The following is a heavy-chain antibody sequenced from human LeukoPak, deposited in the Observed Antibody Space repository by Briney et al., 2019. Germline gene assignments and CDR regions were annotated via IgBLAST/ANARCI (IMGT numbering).Heavy chain of an antibody. D-gene: IGHD5-12*01. V-gene: IGHV3-48*01. CDR3: ARGPSGYHNT. CDR2: MSRSGDII. CDR1: GFTFNSYH. Sequence: GGSLRLSCAASGFTFNSYHMNWVRQVPGKGLESVSYMSRSGDIIYYADSVKGRFTISRDNSKNTLYLQMNSLRAEDTAVYYCARGPSGYHNTGGQGTLVTVSS. J-gene: IGHJ4*02.